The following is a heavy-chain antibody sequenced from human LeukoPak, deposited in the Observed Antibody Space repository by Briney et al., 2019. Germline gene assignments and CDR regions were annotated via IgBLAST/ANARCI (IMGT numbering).Heavy chain of an antibody. V-gene: IGHV1-46*01. J-gene: IGHJ4*02. CDR3: ARDSYGEWELLHY. CDR2: INPSGGST. Sequence: ASVKVSCKASGYTFTSYYMHWVRQAPGQGLEWMGIINPSGGSTSYAQRFQGRVTMARDTSTSTVYMELSSLRSEDTAVYYCARDSYGEWELLHYWGQGTLVTVSS. CDR1: GYTFTSYY. D-gene: IGHD1-26*01.